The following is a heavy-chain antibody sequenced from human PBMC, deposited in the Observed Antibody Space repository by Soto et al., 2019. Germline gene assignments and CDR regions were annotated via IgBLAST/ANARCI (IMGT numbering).Heavy chain of an antibody. CDR3: ARVVVIKGNWFDP. CDR2: IYYSGST. V-gene: IGHV4-59*01. J-gene: IGHJ5*02. D-gene: IGHD3-22*01. Sequence: SETLSLTCTVSGGSISSYYWSWIRQPPGKGLEWIGYIYYSGSTNYNPSLKSRVTISVDTSKNQFSLKLSSVTAADTAVYYCARVVVIKGNWFDPWGQGTLVTV. CDR1: GGSISSYY.